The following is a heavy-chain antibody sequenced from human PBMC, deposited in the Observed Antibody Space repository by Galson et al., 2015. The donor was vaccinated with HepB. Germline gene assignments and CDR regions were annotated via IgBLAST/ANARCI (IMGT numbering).Heavy chain of an antibody. CDR1: GFTFSSHA. CDR3: TRAYHDVWSGSDY. V-gene: IGHV3-30*04. D-gene: IGHD3-3*01. J-gene: IGHJ4*02. CDR2: ILHDGRNQ. Sequence: SLRLSCAASGFTFSSHAMHWVRQAPGKGLEWVAVILHDGRNQYYADSVKGRFTISRDNSKNTLYLQMNSLRAEDTAIYYCTRAYHDVWSGSDYGGQGTLVTVSS.